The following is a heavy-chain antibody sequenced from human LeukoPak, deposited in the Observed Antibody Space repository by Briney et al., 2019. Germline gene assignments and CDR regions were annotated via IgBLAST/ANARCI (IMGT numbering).Heavy chain of an antibody. CDR1: GYTFTGYY. V-gene: IGHV1-2*06. D-gene: IGHD6-19*01. J-gene: IGHJ5*02. Sequence: GASVKVSCKASGYTFTGYYMHWVRQAPGQGLEWMGRINPNSGGTNYAQKFQGRVTMTRDTSISTAYMELRSLRSDDTAVYYCARAVAGTTLPYNWFDPWGQGTLVTVSS. CDR3: ARAVAGTTLPYNWFDP. CDR2: INPNSGGT.